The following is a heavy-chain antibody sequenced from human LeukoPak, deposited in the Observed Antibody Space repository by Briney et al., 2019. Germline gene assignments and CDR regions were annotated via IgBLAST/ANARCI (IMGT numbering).Heavy chain of an antibody. V-gene: IGHV4-34*01. CDR3: ARGGGFDAFDI. CDR1: GGSFSGYF. Sequence: SETLSLTCAVYGGSFSGYFWSWIRQPPGKGLEWIGEINHSGSANYNPSLKSRVTMSVDTSKSQFSLKLSSVTAADTAVYYCARGGGFDAFDIWGQGTMVTVSS. J-gene: IGHJ3*02. CDR2: INHSGSA. D-gene: IGHD4-23*01.